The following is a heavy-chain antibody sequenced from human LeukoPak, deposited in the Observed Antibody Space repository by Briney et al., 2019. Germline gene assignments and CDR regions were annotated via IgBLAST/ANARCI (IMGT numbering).Heavy chain of an antibody. CDR1: GYSFSTFV. D-gene: IGHD5-24*01. CDR3: ARDLFRLDGYPY. V-gene: IGHV7-4-1*02. J-gene: IGHJ4*02. CDR2: IDTNTGNP. Sequence: GASVKVSCKASGYSFSTFVISWVRQAPGQGLEWMGWIDTNTGNPTYAQGVTGRFVFSLDTSVSTAYLQISSLETEDTAVYYCARDLFRLDGYPYWGQGTLVTVSS.